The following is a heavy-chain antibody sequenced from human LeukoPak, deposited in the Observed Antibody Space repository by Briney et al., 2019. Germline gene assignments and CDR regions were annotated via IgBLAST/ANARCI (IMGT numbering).Heavy chain of an antibody. V-gene: IGHV3-7*03. CDR1: GFTFSSYW. CDR3: ARDLTHSGWYDNYFDY. D-gene: IGHD6-19*01. CDR2: IKQDGSEK. Sequence: GGSLRLSCAASGFTFSSYWMSWVRQAPGKGLEWVANIKQDGSEKYYVDSVKGRFTISRDNAKSSLYLQMNSLRAEDTAVYYCARDLTHSGWYDNYFDYWGQGTLVTVSS. J-gene: IGHJ4*02.